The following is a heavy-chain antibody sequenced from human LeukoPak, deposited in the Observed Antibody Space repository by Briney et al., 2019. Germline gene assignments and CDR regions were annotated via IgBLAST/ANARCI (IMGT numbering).Heavy chain of an antibody. J-gene: IGHJ4*02. CDR1: GFTFSNYA. V-gene: IGHV3-23*01. D-gene: IGHD3-22*01. CDR3: ASRNYYNSRGSYWFYFDF. CDR2: ISGSDGRT. Sequence: GGSLRVSCAASGFTFSNYAMNWVRQAPGNGLEWVAGISGSDGRTYYADSVKGRFTISRDNSKNTLYLQMHSLRAEDTALYYCASRNYYNSRGSYWFYFDFWGQGTLVTVSS.